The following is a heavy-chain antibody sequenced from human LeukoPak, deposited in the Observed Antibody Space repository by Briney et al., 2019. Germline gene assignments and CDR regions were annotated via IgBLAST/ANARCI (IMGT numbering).Heavy chain of an antibody. D-gene: IGHD6-19*01. CDR3: ARDGAIAVAGNGFDY. J-gene: IGHJ4*02. V-gene: IGHV1-2*02. CDR1: GYTFTGYY. CDR2: INPNSGGT. Sequence: ASVKVSCKASGYTFTGYYMHWVRQAPGQGLEWMGWINPNSGGTNYAQKFQGRVTMTRDTSISTAYMELSRLRSDDTAVYYCARDGAIAVAGNGFDYGGQGTLVTVSS.